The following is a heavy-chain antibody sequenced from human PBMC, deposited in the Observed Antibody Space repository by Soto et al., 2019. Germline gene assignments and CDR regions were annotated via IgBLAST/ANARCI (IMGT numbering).Heavy chain of an antibody. CDR2: ISYDGSNK. Sequence: QVQLVESGGGVVQPGRSLRLSCAASGFTFSSYAMHWVRQAPGKGLEWVAVISYDGSNKYYADSVKSRFTISRDNSKNTLYLQMNSLRAEDTAVYYCARDWGYCSGGSCYSELYYYYGMDVWGQGTTVTVSS. CDR1: GFTFSSYA. V-gene: IGHV3-30-3*01. D-gene: IGHD2-15*01. CDR3: ARDWGYCSGGSCYSELYYYYGMDV. J-gene: IGHJ6*02.